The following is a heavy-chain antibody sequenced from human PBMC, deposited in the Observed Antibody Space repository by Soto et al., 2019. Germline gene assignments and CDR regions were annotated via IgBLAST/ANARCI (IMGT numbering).Heavy chain of an antibody. J-gene: IGHJ4*02. CDR3: ALPVQGSGYYYYFDY. Sequence: GGSLRLACAASGLTFTTYAMSWVRQAPGKGLEWVSAISGSGGSTYYADSVKGRFTISRDNSKNTLYLQMNSLRAEDTAVYYCALPVQGSGYYYYFDYWGQGTLVTVSS. V-gene: IGHV3-23*01. CDR1: GLTFTTYA. D-gene: IGHD3-22*01. CDR2: ISGSGGST.